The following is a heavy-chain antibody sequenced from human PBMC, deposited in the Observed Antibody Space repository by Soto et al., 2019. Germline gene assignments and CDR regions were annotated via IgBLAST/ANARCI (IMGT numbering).Heavy chain of an antibody. CDR3: ANSAAAGINWFDP. D-gene: IGHD6-13*01. Sequence: SVKVSCKASGYTFTSYGISWVRQAPGQGLEWMGRIIPILGIANYAQKFQGRVTMTEDTSTDTAYMELSSLRSEDTAVYYCANSAAAGINWFDPWGQGTLVTVSS. J-gene: IGHJ5*02. V-gene: IGHV1-69*04. CDR2: IIPILGIA. CDR1: GYTFTSYG.